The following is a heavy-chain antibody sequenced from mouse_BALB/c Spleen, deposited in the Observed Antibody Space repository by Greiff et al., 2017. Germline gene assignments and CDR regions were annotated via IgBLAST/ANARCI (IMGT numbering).Heavy chain of an antibody. CDR3: TREGIITTAE. J-gene: IGHJ4*01. Sequence: EVMLVESGGGLVKPGGSLKLSCAASGFTFSSYTMSWVRQTPEKRLEWVATISSGGSYTYYPDSVKGRFTISRDNAKNTLYLQMSSLKSEDTAMYYCTREGIITTAEGGQGTSVTVSS. D-gene: IGHD1-1*01. V-gene: IGHV5-6-4*01. CDR1: GFTFSSYT. CDR2: ISSGGSYT.